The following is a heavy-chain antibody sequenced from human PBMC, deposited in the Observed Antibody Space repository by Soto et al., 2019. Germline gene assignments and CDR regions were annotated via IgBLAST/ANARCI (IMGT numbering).Heavy chain of an antibody. J-gene: IGHJ6*02. CDR3: ASWEYCISTSCSSNYDGMDV. D-gene: IGHD2-2*01. V-gene: IGHV1-69*12. CDR2: MIPIFGTA. CDR1: EGPFSSYA. Sequence: QVQLVQSGAEVKKPGSSVKVSCKASEGPFSSYAISWVRQAPGQGLEWMGGMIPIFGTANYAQKFQGRVTITADESTSKAYMELSSLTFEDTAVYYCASWEYCISTSCSSNYDGMDVWGQGTTVTVSS.